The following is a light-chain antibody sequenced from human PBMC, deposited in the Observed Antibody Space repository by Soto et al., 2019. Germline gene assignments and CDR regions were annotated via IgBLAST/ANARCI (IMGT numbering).Light chain of an antibody. CDR1: SSDVGGYNY. CDR2: DVS. J-gene: IGLJ1*01. V-gene: IGLV2-14*01. Sequence: QSALTQPASVSGSPGQSITTSCTGTSSDVGGYNYVSWYQQYPGKAPKLMIYDVSNRPSGISNRFSGSKSGNTASLTISGLQAEDEADYYCSSYTSSSTLYVFGTGTKLTVL. CDR3: SSYTSSSTLYV.